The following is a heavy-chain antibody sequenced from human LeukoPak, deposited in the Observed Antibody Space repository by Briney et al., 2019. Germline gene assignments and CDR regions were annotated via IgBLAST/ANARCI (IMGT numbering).Heavy chain of an antibody. V-gene: IGHV4-38-2*02. D-gene: IGHD6-19*01. J-gene: IGHJ4*02. CDR3: ARGRGIAVYRY. CDR1: GYSISSGYY. Sequence: PSETLSLTCTVSGYSISSGYYWGWIRQPPGKGLEWIGSIYHSGSTYYNPSLKSRVTISVDTSKNQFSLKLSSVTAADTAVYYCARGRGIAVYRYWGQGTLVTVSS. CDR2: IYHSGST.